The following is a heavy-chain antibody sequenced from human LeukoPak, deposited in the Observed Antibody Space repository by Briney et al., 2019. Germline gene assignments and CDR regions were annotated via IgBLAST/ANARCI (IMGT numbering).Heavy chain of an antibody. Sequence: SETLSLTCAVSGYSISSGYYWGGIRPPPGKGLEGIGSIYHSGSTYYNPSLKRRVTISVDTAKKKFSLKLSSVPAADTAVYYCAKIGYYYGPDYWGQGTLVTVSS. CDR3: AKIGYYYGPDY. J-gene: IGHJ4*02. CDR2: IYHSGST. V-gene: IGHV4-38-2*01. D-gene: IGHD3-10*01. CDR1: GYSISSGYY.